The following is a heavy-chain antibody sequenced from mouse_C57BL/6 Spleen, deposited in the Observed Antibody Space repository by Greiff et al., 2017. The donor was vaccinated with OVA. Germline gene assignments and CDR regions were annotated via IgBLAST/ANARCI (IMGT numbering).Heavy chain of an antibody. V-gene: IGHV1-15*01. CDR3: TRSEGIDYYGLFDY. CDR1: GYTFTDYE. J-gene: IGHJ2*01. CDR2: IDPETGGT. Sequence: VQRVESGAELVRPGASVTLSCKASGYTFTDYEMHWVKQTPVHGLEWIGAIDPETGGTAYNQKFKGKAILTADKSSSTAYMELRSLTSEDSAVYYCTRSEGIDYYGLFDYWGQGTTLTVSS. D-gene: IGHD1-2*01.